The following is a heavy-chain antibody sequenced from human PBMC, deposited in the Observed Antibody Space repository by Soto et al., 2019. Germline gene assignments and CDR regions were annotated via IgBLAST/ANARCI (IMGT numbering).Heavy chain of an antibody. CDR3: ARDGATVTTRFDY. D-gene: IGHD4-17*01. CDR2: IIPIFGTA. J-gene: IGHJ4*02. CDR1: GGTFSSYA. V-gene: IGHV1-69*13. Sequence: SVKVSCKASGGTFSSYAISWVRQAPGQGLEWMGGIIPIFGTANYAQKFQGRVTITADESTSTAYMEMSSLRSEDTAVYYCARDGATVTTRFDYWGQGTLVSVSS.